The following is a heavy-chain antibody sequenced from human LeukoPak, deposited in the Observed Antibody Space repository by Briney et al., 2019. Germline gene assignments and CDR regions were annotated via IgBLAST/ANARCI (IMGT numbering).Heavy chain of an antibody. CDR3: ARDREYYGMDV. Sequence: SETLSLTCTVSGGSISSYYWSWIRQPPGKGLEWVGYIYYSGSTNYNPSLKSRVTISVDTSKNQFSLKPSSVTAADTAVYYCARDREYYGMDVWGQGTTVTVSS. CDR1: GGSISSYY. J-gene: IGHJ6*02. V-gene: IGHV4-59*01. CDR2: IYYSGST.